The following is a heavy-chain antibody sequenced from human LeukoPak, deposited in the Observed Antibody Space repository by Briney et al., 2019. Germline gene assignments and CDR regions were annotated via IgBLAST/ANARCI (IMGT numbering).Heavy chain of an antibody. Sequence: GGSLRLSCAASGFTVSSNYMSWVRQAPGKGLEWVSVIYSGGSTYYADSVKGRFTISRDNSKHTLYLQMNSLRAEDTAVYYCARVLRFLEWLDSYFDYWGQGTLVTVSS. CDR3: ARVLRFLEWLDSYFDY. J-gene: IGHJ4*02. V-gene: IGHV3-66*01. D-gene: IGHD3-3*01. CDR1: GFTVSSNY. CDR2: IYSGGST.